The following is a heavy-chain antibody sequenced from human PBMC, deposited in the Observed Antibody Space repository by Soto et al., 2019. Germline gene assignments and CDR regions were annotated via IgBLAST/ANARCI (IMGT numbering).Heavy chain of an antibody. CDR3: ATEDSTNWTHDY. Sequence: QVQLQESGPGLVKPSGTLSLTCAVSGASISNTNFWSWVRQPPGKGLEWIGEISLSGSTDDNPSRKSRVSMSVDKSKNQSSLTLNSVTAADTPLYYGATEDSTNWTHDYWGQGILVTVSS. J-gene: IGHJ4*02. CDR1: GASISNTNF. CDR2: ISLSGST. V-gene: IGHV4-4*02. D-gene: IGHD2-2*01.